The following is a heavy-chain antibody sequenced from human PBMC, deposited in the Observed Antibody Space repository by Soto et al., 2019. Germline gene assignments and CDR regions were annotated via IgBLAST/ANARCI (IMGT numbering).Heavy chain of an antibody. Sequence: GGSLRLSCSASGFTFSTYAMHWVRQAPGKGLEYVSAISTNGGNTYYADSVKGRFTISRDNSKNTLFLQMSSLRAEDTAVYYCVKDRDYYGSGSNFDYWGQGTLVTVSS. D-gene: IGHD3-10*01. CDR2: ISTNGGNT. CDR3: VKDRDYYGSGSNFDY. V-gene: IGHV3-64D*06. J-gene: IGHJ4*02. CDR1: GFTFSTYA.